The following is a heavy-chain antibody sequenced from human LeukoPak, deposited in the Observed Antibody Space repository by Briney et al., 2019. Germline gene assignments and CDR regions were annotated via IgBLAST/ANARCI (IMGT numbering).Heavy chain of an antibody. J-gene: IGHJ3*02. CDR2: INPSGGST. V-gene: IGHV1-46*01. CDR1: GYTFTSHY. Sequence: ASVNVSCTASGYTFTSHYMYWVRQAPGQGLEWMGLINPSGGSTSYAQKFLGRVTMTRDTSTSTVYMELSSLRSEDTAVHYCARYIAAAGAFDIWGQGTKVTVSS. CDR3: ARYIAAAGAFDI. D-gene: IGHD6-13*01.